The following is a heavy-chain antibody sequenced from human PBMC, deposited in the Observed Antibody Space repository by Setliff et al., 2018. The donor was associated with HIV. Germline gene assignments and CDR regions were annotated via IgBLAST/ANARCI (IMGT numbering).Heavy chain of an antibody. D-gene: IGHD3-10*01. J-gene: IGHJ2*01. CDR2: IYYSGST. V-gene: IGHV4-30-4*08. CDR3: AAGFWFGEFSLWQYWRFDL. Sequence: SETLSLTCTVSGGSISSGDYYWSWIRQPPGKGLDWIGYIYYSGSTYYNPSLMSRVTISLDTSKNQFSLKLSSVTAADTAVYYCAAGFWFGEFSLWQYWRFDLWGRGTLVTVSS. CDR1: GGSISSGDYY.